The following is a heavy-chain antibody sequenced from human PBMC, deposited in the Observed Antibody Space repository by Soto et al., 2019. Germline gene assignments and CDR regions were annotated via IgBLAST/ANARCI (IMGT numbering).Heavy chain of an antibody. D-gene: IGHD2-2*01. CDR1: GFTFSSYA. CDR2: ISGTGVPT. J-gene: IGHJ5*02. Sequence: GGSLRLSCAASGFTFSSYAMSWVRQAPGKGLECISLISGTGVPTLYAESVKGRFSVSRDNSKNTLFLEMNNLRVDATAIYYCAKSFCSSSSCFFVWVDPWGPGTLVTVSS. V-gene: IGHV3-23*01. CDR3: AKSFCSSSSCFFVWVDP.